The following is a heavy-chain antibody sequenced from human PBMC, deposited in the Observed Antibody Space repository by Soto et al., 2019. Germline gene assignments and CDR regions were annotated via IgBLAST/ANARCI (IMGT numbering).Heavy chain of an antibody. CDR1: GYTFTSYA. J-gene: IGHJ6*02. D-gene: IGHD5-12*01. V-gene: IGHV1-3*01. CDR2: INAGNGNT. Sequence: AASVKVSGKASGYTFTSYAMHWVRQAPGQRLEWMGWINAGNGNTKYSQKFQGRVTITRDTSASTAYMELSSLRSEDTAVYYCARARSATTAYYYYYYGMDVWGQGTTVTVSS. CDR3: ARARSATTAYYYYYYGMDV.